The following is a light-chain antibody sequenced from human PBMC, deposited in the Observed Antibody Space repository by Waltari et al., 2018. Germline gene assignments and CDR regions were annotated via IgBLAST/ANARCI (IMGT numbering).Light chain of an antibody. J-gene: IGKJ2*01. Sequence: DIQMTQSTSSLSASVGDRVTIPCRASQDISSYLSWYQQMPGKAPKLLINGSSRLQSGVPSRFSGSGSGTDFTLTISSLQPEDFATYYCQHGYTAPYAFGQGTKLEVK. CDR2: GSS. CDR3: QHGYTAPYA. V-gene: IGKV1-39*01. CDR1: QDISSY.